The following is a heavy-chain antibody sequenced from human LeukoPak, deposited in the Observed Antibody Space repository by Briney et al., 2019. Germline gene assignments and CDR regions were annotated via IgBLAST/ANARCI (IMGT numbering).Heavy chain of an antibody. J-gene: IGHJ3*02. D-gene: IGHD6-19*01. V-gene: IGHV4-4*07. CDR3: ARETSSGWYRAFDI. CDR2: TYTSGST. Sequence: PSETLSLTCIVSGGSISTYYWSWIRQPAGKGLEWIGRTYTSGSTNYNPSLKSRVIMSVDTSKNQFSLKLTSVTAADTAVYYCARETSSGWYRAFDIWGQGTMVTVSS. CDR1: GGSISTYY.